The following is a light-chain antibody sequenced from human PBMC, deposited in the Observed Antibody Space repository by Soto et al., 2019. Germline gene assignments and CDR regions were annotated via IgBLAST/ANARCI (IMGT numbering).Light chain of an antibody. CDR1: QDVYTF. V-gene: IGKV1-27*01. J-gene: IGKJ1*01. CDR2: DAS. Sequence: VQMTQSPSYLSASVGDRVTITCRASQDVYTFLAWYRQRPGRAPELLIYDASTLQAGVPSRFSGDGFGTHFILTISSLQPEDVATYYCQNYNKAPWTFGQGTKV. CDR3: QNYNKAPWT.